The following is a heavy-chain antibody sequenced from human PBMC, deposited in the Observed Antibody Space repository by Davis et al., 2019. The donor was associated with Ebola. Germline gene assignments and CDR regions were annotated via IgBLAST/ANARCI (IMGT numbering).Heavy chain of an antibody. CDR3: AREAAYYDFWSGDGWFDP. J-gene: IGHJ5*02. CDR2: INPNSGGT. CDR1: GYTFTSYY. Sequence: ASVKVSCKASGYTFTSYYMHWVRQAPGQGLEWMGWINPNSGGTNYAQKFQGRVTMTRDTSISTAYMELSRLRSDDTAVYYCAREAAYYDFWSGDGWFDPWGQGTLVTVSS. V-gene: IGHV1-2*02. D-gene: IGHD3-3*01.